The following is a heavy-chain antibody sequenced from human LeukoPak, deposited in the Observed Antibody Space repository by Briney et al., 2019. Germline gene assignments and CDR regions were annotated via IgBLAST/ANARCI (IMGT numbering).Heavy chain of an antibody. J-gene: IGHJ5*02. Sequence: GASVKVSCKASGYTFTSYDINWVRQATGQGLEWMGWMNPNSGNTGYAQKFQGRVTTTRNTSISTAYMELSSLRSEDTAVYYCARGLPLESTITNNWFDPWGQGTLVTVSS. CDR2: MNPNSGNT. CDR3: ARGLPLESTITNNWFDP. V-gene: IGHV1-8*01. CDR1: GYTFTSYD. D-gene: IGHD5-24*01.